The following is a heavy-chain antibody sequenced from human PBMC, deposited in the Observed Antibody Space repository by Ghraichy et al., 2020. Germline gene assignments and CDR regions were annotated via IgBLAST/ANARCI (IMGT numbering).Heavy chain of an antibody. CDR3: AKMGGLYYYDSSGYFYDY. Sequence: GGSLRLSCASSGFTFNNYAMHWVRQAPVKGLEWVAVISYDGSNKYYADSVKGRFTISRDNSKNTLYLQMNSLRAEDTAVYYCAKMGGLYYYDSSGYFYDYWGQGTLVTVSS. CDR1: GFTFNNYA. J-gene: IGHJ4*02. CDR2: ISYDGSNK. V-gene: IGHV3-30*18. D-gene: IGHD3-22*01.